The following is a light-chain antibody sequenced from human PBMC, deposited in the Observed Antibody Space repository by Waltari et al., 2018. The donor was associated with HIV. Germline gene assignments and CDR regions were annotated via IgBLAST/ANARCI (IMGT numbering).Light chain of an antibody. CDR1: NFDIFGYNF. CDR3: ISYRSTSSPV. J-gene: IGLJ3*02. CDR2: EVT. Sequence: QSALTQPASVSGSPGESITISCTGANFDIFGYNFVSWFQHHPGKPPKVIIYEVTNRPSAVSNRFSGSKSGNTASLTISGLQPEDEAEYFCISYRSTSSPVFGGGTKLTVL. V-gene: IGLV2-14*01.